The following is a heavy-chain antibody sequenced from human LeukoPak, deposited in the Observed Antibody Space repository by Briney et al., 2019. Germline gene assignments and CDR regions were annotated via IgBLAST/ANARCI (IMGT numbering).Heavy chain of an antibody. V-gene: IGHV5-51*01. CDR3: ARHPIVGATTPEYFQH. Sequence: GESLKISCKGSGYSFTSYWIGWVRQMPGKGLEWMGIIYPGDSDTRYSPSFQGQVTISADKSISTAYLQWSSLKASDTAMYYCARHPIVGATTPEYFQHWGQGTLVTVSS. CDR2: IYPGDSDT. CDR1: GYSFTSYW. J-gene: IGHJ1*01. D-gene: IGHD1-26*01.